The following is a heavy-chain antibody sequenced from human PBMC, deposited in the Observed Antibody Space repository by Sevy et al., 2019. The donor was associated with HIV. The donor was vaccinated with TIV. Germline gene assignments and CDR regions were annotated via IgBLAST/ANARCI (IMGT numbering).Heavy chain of an antibody. CDR2: MNPNSGNT. Sequence: ASVKVSCKASGYTFTSYDINWVRQATGRGLEWMGWMNPNSGNTGYAQKFQGRVTMTRNTSISTAYMELSSLRSEDTAIYYCARYYYDSSGYYDYSGMDVWGQGTTVTVSS. D-gene: IGHD3-22*01. CDR1: GYTFTSYD. V-gene: IGHV1-8*01. CDR3: ARYYYDSSGYYDYSGMDV. J-gene: IGHJ6*02.